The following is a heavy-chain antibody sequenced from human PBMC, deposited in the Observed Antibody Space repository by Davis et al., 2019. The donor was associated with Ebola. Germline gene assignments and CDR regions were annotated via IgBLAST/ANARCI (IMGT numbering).Heavy chain of an antibody. CDR3: AKDSSSWYYFDDSGYPFDD. CDR1: GYTFTSYA. D-gene: IGHD3-22*01. V-gene: IGHV1-3*01. CDR2: INAGNGNT. Sequence: ASVKVSCKASGYTFTSYAMHWVRQAPGQRLEWMGWINAGNGNTKYSQKFQGRVTITRDTSTNTAYMELRSLRSDDTAVYYCAKDSSSWYYFDDSGYPFDDWGQGTLVIVSS. J-gene: IGHJ4*02.